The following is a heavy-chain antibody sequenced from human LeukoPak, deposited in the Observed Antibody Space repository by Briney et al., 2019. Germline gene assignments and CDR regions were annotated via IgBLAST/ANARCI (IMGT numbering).Heavy chain of an antibody. Sequence: SETLSLTCTVSGDSISSGGYYWSWIRQPPGKGLEWIGYVYHRGSTYYNPSLKSRVTISVDTSKNQFSLKLSSVTAADTAVYYCARSSSSWYGYFDYWGQGTLVTVSS. V-gene: IGHV4-30-2*01. D-gene: IGHD6-13*01. CDR3: ARSSSSWYGYFDY. CDR1: GDSISSGGYY. CDR2: VYHRGST. J-gene: IGHJ4*02.